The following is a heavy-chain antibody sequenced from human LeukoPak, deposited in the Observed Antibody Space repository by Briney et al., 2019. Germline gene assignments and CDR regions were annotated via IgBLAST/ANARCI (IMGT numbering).Heavy chain of an antibody. CDR1: GFTFSSYG. CDR3: ARSLNRDSSSPNAFDI. D-gene: IGHD3-22*01. Sequence: GGSLRLSCAASGFTFSSYGMHWVRQAPGKGLEWVAFIRYDGSNKYYADSVKGRFTISRDNSKNTLYLQMNSLRAEDTAEYYCARSLNRDSSSPNAFDIWGQGTMVTVSS. V-gene: IGHV3-30*02. CDR2: IRYDGSNK. J-gene: IGHJ3*02.